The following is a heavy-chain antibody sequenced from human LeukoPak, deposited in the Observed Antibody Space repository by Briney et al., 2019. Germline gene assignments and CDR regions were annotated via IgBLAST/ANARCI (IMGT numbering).Heavy chain of an antibody. Sequence: SVKVSCKASGGTFSSYAISWVRQAPGQGLEWMGGIIPIFGTANYAQKFQGRVTITADKSTSTAYMELSSLRSEDTAVYYCARPNIAAPSSGFDPWGQGTLVTVSS. J-gene: IGHJ5*02. CDR1: GGTFSSYA. V-gene: IGHV1-69*06. D-gene: IGHD6-13*01. CDR2: IIPIFGTA. CDR3: ARPNIAAPSSGFDP.